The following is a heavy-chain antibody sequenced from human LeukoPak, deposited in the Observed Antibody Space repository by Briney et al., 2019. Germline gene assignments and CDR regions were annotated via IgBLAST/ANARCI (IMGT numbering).Heavy chain of an antibody. CDR2: IYYSGST. CDR3: ARDNMIVVANNWFDP. CDR1: GGSISSSSYY. Sequence: PSETLSLTCTVSGGSISSSSYYWGWIRQPPGKGLEWIGSIYYSGSTYYNPSLKSRVTISVDTSKNQFSLKLSSVTAADTAVYYCARDNMIVVANNWFDPWGQGTLVTVSS. D-gene: IGHD3-22*01. J-gene: IGHJ5*02. V-gene: IGHV4-39*07.